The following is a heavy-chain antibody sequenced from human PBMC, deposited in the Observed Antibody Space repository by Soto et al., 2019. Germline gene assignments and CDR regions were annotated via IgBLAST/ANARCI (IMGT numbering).Heavy chain of an antibody. V-gene: IGHV1-46*01. J-gene: IGHJ3*02. CDR3: AREGFTFGPGAVRGAFDT. CDR1: GYTFTNYF. Sequence: ASVKVSCKASGYTFTNYFIHWVRQAPGQGLEWVGIINPNDRTTSYAQKFQGRVTMTRDTSTSTFYMELSSLISEDTAVYYFAREGFTFGPGAVRGAFDTWGQGTMVTVSS. D-gene: IGHD4-4*01. CDR2: INPNDRTT.